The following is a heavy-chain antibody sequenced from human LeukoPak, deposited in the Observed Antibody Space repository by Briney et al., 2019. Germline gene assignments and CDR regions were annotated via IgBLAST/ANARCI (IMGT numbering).Heavy chain of an antibody. D-gene: IGHD5-18*01. CDR1: GYSFTSYW. J-gene: IGHJ5*02. CDR3: ARSGYSYGPYNWFDP. V-gene: IGHV5-51*01. Sequence: GESLKISCKGSGYSFTSYWIGWVRQMPGKGLEWMGIIYPGDSHTRYSPSFQGQVTISADKSISTAYLQWGSLEASDTAMYYCARSGYSYGPYNWFDPWGQGTLVTVSS. CDR2: IYPGDSHT.